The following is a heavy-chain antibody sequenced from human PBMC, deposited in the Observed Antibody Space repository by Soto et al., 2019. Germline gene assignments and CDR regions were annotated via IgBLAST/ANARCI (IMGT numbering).Heavy chain of an antibody. D-gene: IGHD2-2*01. Sequence: XXTLSLPCAVYGGSISSYYWRWILQPPGKGLEWIGYIHYSGSTNYNPSLKSRVTISVDTSKNQFSLKLSSVNAADTAVYYCARAVLPATAPFDYWGQGALVTVSS. J-gene: IGHJ4*02. CDR2: IHYSGST. V-gene: IGHV4-59*01. CDR1: GGSISSYY. CDR3: ARAVLPATAPFDY.